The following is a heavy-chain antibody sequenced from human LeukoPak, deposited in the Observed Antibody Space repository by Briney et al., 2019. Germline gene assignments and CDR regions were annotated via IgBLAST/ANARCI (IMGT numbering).Heavy chain of an antibody. CDR2: IYHSGST. J-gene: IGHJ4*02. D-gene: IGHD2-15*01. Sequence: SETMSLTSAVSGYSISRGYYWGWIRQSPGKGRQWIGTIYHSGSTYYNPSIKRRLTISTDTSKNQFSLKLSSVTAADTAVNYCARLTISGGRFFDCWGQGTLVTVSS. CDR3: ARLTISGGRFFDC. CDR1: GYSISRGYY. V-gene: IGHV4-38-2*01.